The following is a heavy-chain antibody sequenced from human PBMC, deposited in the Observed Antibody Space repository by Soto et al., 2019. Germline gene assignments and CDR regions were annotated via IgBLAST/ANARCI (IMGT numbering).Heavy chain of an antibody. Sequence: QVQLQESGPGLVKPSGTLSLSCAVSGGSVSNNNWWSWVRQSPGNGLEWIGEIHHSGGTSYNPSLESRATLSVDKSKNKLSLRLSYVTAADTAVYYCTKNIAYALDYWGLGILVTVSS. J-gene: IGHJ4*02. CDR3: TKNIAYALDY. D-gene: IGHD5-12*01. CDR1: GGSVSNNNW. V-gene: IGHV4-4*02. CDR2: IHHSGGT.